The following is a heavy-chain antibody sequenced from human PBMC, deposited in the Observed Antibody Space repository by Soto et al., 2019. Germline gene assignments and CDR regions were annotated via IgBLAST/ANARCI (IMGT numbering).Heavy chain of an antibody. CDR2: ISGSDDST. V-gene: IGHV3-23*01. D-gene: IGHD6-6*01. CDR3: AKRSSSSTFDY. CDR1: GFTFSSYA. Sequence: EVQLLESGGGLVQPGESLRLSCAASGFTFSSYAMSWVRQAPGKGLEWVSDISGSDDSTYYADSVKGRFTISRDNSKNSRYLQMNSRRAEDTAVYYCAKRSSSSTFDYWGQGTLVTVSS. J-gene: IGHJ4*02.